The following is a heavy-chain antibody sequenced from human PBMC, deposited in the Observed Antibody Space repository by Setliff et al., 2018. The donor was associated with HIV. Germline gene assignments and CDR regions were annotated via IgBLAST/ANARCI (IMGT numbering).Heavy chain of an antibody. Sequence: KTSETLSLTCSVSGGSMRSNIYYWGWVRQPPGKGLEWIGEIYHSGSTNYNPSLKSRVTISVDKSKNQFSLNLSSVTAADTARYYCARQNYYDVSGYYQRPQDFDYWGQGLLVTVSS. CDR2: IYHSGST. V-gene: IGHV4-39*07. CDR3: ARQNYYDVSGYYQRPQDFDY. J-gene: IGHJ4*02. D-gene: IGHD3-22*01. CDR1: GGSMRSNIYY.